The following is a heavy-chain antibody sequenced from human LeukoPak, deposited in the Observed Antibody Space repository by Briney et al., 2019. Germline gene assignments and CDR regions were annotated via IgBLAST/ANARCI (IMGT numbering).Heavy chain of an antibody. V-gene: IGHV1-69*06. J-gene: IGHJ4*02. D-gene: IGHD3-16*02. CDR3: ARVPWVWGGYRQPQPYFDY. CDR1: GGTFSSYA. CDR2: IIPIFGTA. Sequence: GASVKVSCKASGGTFSSYAISWVRQAPGQGLEWMGGIIPIFGTANYAQKFQGRVTITADKSTSTAYMELSSLRSEDTAVYYCARVPWVWGGYRQPQPYFDYWGQGTLVTVSS.